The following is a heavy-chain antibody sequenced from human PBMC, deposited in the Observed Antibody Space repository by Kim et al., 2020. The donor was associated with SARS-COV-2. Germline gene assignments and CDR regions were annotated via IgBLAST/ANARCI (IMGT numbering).Heavy chain of an antibody. CDR2: IYSGGSST. V-gene: IGHV3-23*03. Sequence: GGSLRLSCVASGFTFSSYAMSWVRQAPGKGLEWVSVIYSGGSSTYYADSVKGRFTISRDNSKNTLYLQMNSLRAEDTAVYYCAKDLPNMYWGQGTLVTVS. CDR3: AKDLPNMY. J-gene: IGHJ4*02. CDR1: GFTFSSYA.